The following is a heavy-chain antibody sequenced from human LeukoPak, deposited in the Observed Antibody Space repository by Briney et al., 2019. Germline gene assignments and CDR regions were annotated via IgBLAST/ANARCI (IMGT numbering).Heavy chain of an antibody. CDR3: ARAHIVVVPADADNWFDP. V-gene: IGHV1-2*02. CDR2: INPNSGGT. J-gene: IGHJ5*02. CDR1: GYTFTGYY. Sequence: ASVKVSCKASGYTFTGYYMHWVRQAPGQGLEWMGWINPNSGGTNYAQKFQGRVTMTRDTPISTAYMELSRLRSDDTAVYYCARAHIVVVPADADNWFDPWGQGTLVTVSS. D-gene: IGHD2-2*01.